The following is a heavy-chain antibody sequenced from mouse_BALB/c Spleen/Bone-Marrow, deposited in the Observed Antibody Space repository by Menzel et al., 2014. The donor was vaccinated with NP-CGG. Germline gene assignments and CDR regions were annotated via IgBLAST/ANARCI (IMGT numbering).Heavy chain of an antibody. Sequence: EWIGEINPSNGRTNYNEKFKRKATLTEDKSSSTAYMQLSSLTSEDSAVYYCARDGNYRYAMDYWGQGTSVTVSS. V-gene: IGHV1S81*02. CDR3: ARDGNYRYAMDY. J-gene: IGHJ4*01. CDR2: INPSNGRT. D-gene: IGHD2-1*01.